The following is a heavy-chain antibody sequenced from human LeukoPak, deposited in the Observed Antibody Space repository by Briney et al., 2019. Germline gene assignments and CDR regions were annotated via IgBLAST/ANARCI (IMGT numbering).Heavy chain of an antibody. CDR1: GGSFSGFY. Sequence: PSETLSLTCAVYGGSFSGFYWTWIRQPPGKGLEWIGQINHSRSTHYNPSLKSRVTIPVDTSKNQFSLKLSSVTAADTAVYYCARVPKYFDLWGRGTLVTVSS. CDR2: INHSRST. J-gene: IGHJ2*01. CDR3: ARVPKYFDL. V-gene: IGHV4-34*01.